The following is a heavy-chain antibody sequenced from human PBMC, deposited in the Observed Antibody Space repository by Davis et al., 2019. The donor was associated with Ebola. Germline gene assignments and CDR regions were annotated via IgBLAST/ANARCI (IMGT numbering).Heavy chain of an antibody. V-gene: IGHV5-51*01. CDR1: GYSFTSYW. Sequence: GGSLRLSCKGSGYSFTSYWIGWVRQMPGKGLEWMGIIYPGDSDTRYSPSFQGQVTISADKSISTAYLQWSSLKASDTAMYYCASPTGTTGAVGAFDIWGQGTMVTVSS. J-gene: IGHJ3*02. D-gene: IGHD1-1*01. CDR3: ASPTGTTGAVGAFDI. CDR2: IYPGDSDT.